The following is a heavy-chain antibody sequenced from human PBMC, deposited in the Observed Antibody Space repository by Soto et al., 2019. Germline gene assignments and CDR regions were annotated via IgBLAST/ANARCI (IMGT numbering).Heavy chain of an antibody. Sequence: QVQLVQSGAELREPGSSVKASCKASGGTFITYAISWVRQAPGQGLEWIGVIIPFFGTTDYAQKFQGRVTITADTSTSTVYMELSSLGSEDSAIYYCARNSLFGNCTSNSCPNWFDPWGQGTLVTVSS. D-gene: IGHD2-2*03. V-gene: IGHV1-69*06. CDR2: IIPFFGTT. CDR3: ARNSLFGNCTSNSCPNWFDP. J-gene: IGHJ5*02. CDR1: GGTFITYA.